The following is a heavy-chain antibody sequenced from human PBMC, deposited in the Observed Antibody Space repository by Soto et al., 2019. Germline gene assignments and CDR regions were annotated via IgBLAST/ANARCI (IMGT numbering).Heavy chain of an antibody. V-gene: IGHV4-59*01. CDR3: ARDRKLAAGQYYYYYMDV. J-gene: IGHJ6*03. Sequence: SETLSLTCTVSGGSISNYYWSWIRQPPGKGLEWIGYIYYSGSTNYNPSLKSRVTISVDTSKNQFSLKLSSVTAADTAVYYCARDRKLAAGQYYYYYMDVWGKGTTVTVSS. CDR1: GGSISNYY. D-gene: IGHD6-13*01. CDR2: IYYSGST.